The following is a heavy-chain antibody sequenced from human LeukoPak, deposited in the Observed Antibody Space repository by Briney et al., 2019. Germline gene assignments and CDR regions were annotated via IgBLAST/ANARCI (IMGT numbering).Heavy chain of an antibody. CDR1: GASFSGYY. CDR3: ARAMGSSSFDY. Sequence: SETLSLTRAVYGASFSGYYWSWLRQPPGKGLEWIGEINHSGSTNYNPSLKSRVTISVDTSKHQFSLKLSSVTAADTAVYYCARAMGSSSFDYWGQGTLVTVSS. CDR2: INHSGST. V-gene: IGHV4-34*01. J-gene: IGHJ4*02. D-gene: IGHD6-13*01.